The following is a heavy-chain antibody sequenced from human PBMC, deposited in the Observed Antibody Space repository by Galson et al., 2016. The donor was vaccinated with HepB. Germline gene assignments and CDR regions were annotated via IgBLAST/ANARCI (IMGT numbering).Heavy chain of an antibody. J-gene: IGHJ6*02. CDR3: AREAGRVGDGLIDV. D-gene: IGHD3-16*01. CDR1: GGSVSTYS. V-gene: IGHV4-59*02. CDR2: IYYSGST. Sequence: SETLSLTCTVSGGSVSTYSWSWIRQPPGKGLEWIGYIYYSGSTTSSPPLKSRVTISMDTSNNHFSLKWTSVTAADTAVYYCAREAGRVGDGLIDVWGQGTTVTVSS.